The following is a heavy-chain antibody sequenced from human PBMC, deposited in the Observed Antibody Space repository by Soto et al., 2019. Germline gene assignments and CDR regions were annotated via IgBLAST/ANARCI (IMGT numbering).Heavy chain of an antibody. D-gene: IGHD2-15*01. CDR1: GFTFSNYA. CDR3: AKENRRGYCSGGICYGYFDY. V-gene: IGHV3-23*01. J-gene: IGHJ4*02. Sequence: EVQLLESGGGLVQPGGSLRISCTASGFTFSNYAMSWVRQALGKGLEWVSTISGSGDSTNYADSVKGQFAISRDNSNNMLYVQMDSLRVEDTAVYYCAKENRRGYCSGGICYGYFDYWGQGTLVTVSS. CDR2: ISGSGDST.